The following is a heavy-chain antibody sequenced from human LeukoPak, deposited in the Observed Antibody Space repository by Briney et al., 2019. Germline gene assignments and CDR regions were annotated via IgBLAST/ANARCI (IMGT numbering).Heavy chain of an antibody. CDR2: TKQDGTES. CDR1: GFTFSTSW. CDR3: ARGSGVQVWSSLDY. J-gene: IGHJ4*02. V-gene: IGHV3-7*02. D-gene: IGHD5-18*01. Sequence: GGSLRLSCAASGFTFSTSWMGWVRQVPGKGLEWVANTKQDGTESQYVDTVKGRFIISRDNTKNSLFLQMNSLTTEDTAVYYCARGSGVQVWSSLDYWGQGTLVTVSS.